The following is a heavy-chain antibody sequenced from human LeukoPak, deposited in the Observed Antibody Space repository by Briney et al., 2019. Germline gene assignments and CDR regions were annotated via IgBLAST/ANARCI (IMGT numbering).Heavy chain of an antibody. CDR2: IYPGDSDT. V-gene: IGHV5-51*01. J-gene: IGHJ4*02. Sequence: GASLQISCQGSGSSFTNYWIGWVRPLPGKGLEWMGIIYPGDSDTRYSPSFQGQVTISADKSISTAYLQWSSLRASDTAMYYCARRRGYSSGWYFDYWGQGTLVTVSS. CDR1: GSSFTNYW. CDR3: ARRRGYSSGWYFDY. D-gene: IGHD6-19*01.